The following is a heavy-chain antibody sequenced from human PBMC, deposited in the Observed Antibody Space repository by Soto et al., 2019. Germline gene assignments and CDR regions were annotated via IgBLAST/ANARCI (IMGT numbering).Heavy chain of an antibody. D-gene: IGHD2-21*01. V-gene: IGHV1-69*13. CDR3: ARVRLDFMQNLNWFDP. J-gene: IGHJ5*02. CDR2: IIPIFGTA. CDR1: GGTFSSYA. Sequence: SVKVSCKASGGTFSSYAISWVRQAPGQGLEWMGGIIPIFGTANYAQKFQGRVTITADESTSTAYMELSSLRSEDTAVYYCARVRLDFMQNLNWFDPWGQGTLVTVSS.